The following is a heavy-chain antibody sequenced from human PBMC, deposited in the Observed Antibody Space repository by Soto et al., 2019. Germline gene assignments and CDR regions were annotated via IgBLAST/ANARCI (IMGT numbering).Heavy chain of an antibody. CDR1: GYTFTGYY. D-gene: IGHD3-3*01. Sequence: ASVKVCCKASGYTFTGYYMHWVRQAPGQGLEWMGWINPNSGGTNYAQKFQGRVTMTRDTSISTAYMELSRLRSDDTAVYYCARDWVLRFLEWPPRGQWGQGTLVTVSS. CDR2: INPNSGGT. CDR3: ARDWVLRFLEWPPRGQ. V-gene: IGHV1-2*02. J-gene: IGHJ4*02.